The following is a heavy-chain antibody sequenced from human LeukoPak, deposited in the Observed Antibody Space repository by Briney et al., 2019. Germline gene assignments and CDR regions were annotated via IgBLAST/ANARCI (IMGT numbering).Heavy chain of an antibody. CDR2: IHYSGST. D-gene: IGHD3-10*01. J-gene: IGHJ5*02. CDR1: GGSIRSSGYY. CDR3: AREWFGESNWFDP. Sequence: PSETLSLTCTVSGGSIRSSGYYWGWIRQPPGKGLEWIASIHYSGSTNYNPSLKSRVTISVDTSKNQFSLKLSSVTAADTAVYYCAREWFGESNWFDPWGQGTLVTVSS. V-gene: IGHV4-39*07.